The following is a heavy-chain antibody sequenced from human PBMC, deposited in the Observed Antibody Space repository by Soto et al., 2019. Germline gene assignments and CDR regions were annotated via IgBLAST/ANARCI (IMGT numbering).Heavy chain of an antibody. CDR3: ALGGYYLHFDY. J-gene: IGHJ4*02. CDR2: IYYSGST. CDR1: GGSISNGGYY. D-gene: IGHD3-10*01. V-gene: IGHV4-31*03. Sequence: SETLSLTCTVSGGSISNGGYYWSWIRQHPGKGLEWIGYIYYSGSTYYNPSLKSRVTISVDTSKNQFSLKLSSVTAADTAVYYCALGGYYLHFDYWGQGTLVTVSS.